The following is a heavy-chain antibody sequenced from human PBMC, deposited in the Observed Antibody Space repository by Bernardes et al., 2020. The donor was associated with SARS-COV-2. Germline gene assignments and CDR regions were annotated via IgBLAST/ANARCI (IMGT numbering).Heavy chain of an antibody. CDR3: ARALTMVRGVDAFDI. D-gene: IGHD3-10*01. Sequence: GGSLRLSCAASGFTFSNYWMHWVRQAPGKGLVWVSRINSDGSSTSYADSVKGRFTISRDNAKNTLYLQMNSLRAEDTAVYYCARALTMVRGVDAFDIWGQGTMVTVSS. CDR2: INSDGSST. J-gene: IGHJ3*02. V-gene: IGHV3-74*01. CDR1: GFTFSNYW.